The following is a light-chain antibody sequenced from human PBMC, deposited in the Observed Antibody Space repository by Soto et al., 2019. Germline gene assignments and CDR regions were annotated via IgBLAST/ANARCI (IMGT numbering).Light chain of an antibody. CDR3: FSYAGSSTWV. Sequence: QSVLTQPASVSGSPGQSITISCTGTRSDIGSYNSIAWYQQHPGKAPRVMIFEVTKRPSGISNRFSGSKSGSTASLTISGLQAEDEADYCCFSYAGSSTWVFGGGTKLTVL. CDR1: RSDIGSYNS. V-gene: IGLV2-23*02. J-gene: IGLJ3*02. CDR2: EVT.